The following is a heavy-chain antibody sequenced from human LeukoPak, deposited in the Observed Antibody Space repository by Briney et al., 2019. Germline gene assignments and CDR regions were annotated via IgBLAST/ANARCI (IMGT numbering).Heavy chain of an antibody. V-gene: IGHV3-30-3*01. J-gene: IGHJ4*02. D-gene: IGHD5-12*01. Sequence: GGSLRLSCAASGFTFSDYPMHWVRQAPGKGLEWVAVTPFDGSNKYYADSVKGRFTISRDNSKNTLFLQINSLRLEDTAVYYCARDLQNIAIRPSFAYWGQGTLVIVSS. CDR1: GFTFSDYP. CDR2: TPFDGSNK. CDR3: ARDLQNIAIRPSFAY.